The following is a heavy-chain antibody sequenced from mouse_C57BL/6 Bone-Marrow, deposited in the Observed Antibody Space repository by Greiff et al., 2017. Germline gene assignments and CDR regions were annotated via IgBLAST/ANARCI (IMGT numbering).Heavy chain of an antibody. CDR1: GFSLTSYG. CDR3: ARNGWVTTVVAHFDV. Sequence: QVQLQQSGPGLVQPSQRLSITCTVSGFSLTSYGVHWVRQSPGKGLEWLGVIWSGGSTDNNEAIISRMSISKDNSKSQVFFKMNSLQADDTARYYCARNGWVTTVVAHFDVWGTGTTVTVSS. V-gene: IGHV2-2*01. J-gene: IGHJ1*03. D-gene: IGHD1-1*01. CDR2: IWSGGST.